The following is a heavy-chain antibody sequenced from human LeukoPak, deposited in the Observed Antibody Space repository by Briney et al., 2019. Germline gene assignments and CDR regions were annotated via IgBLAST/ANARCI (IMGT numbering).Heavy chain of an antibody. Sequence: GGSLRLSCAASGFTFSSYARSWVRQAPGKGLEWVSAISGSGGSTYYADSVKGRFTISRDNSKNTLYLQMNSLRAEDTAVYYCAKDSYSSSWMYYYYMDVWGKGTTVTVSS. CDR2: ISGSGGST. CDR3: AKDSYSSSWMYYYYMDV. CDR1: GFTFSSYA. V-gene: IGHV3-23*01. J-gene: IGHJ6*03. D-gene: IGHD6-13*01.